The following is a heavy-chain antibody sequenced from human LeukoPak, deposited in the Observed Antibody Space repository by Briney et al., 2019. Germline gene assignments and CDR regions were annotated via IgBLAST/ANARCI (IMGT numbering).Heavy chain of an antibody. J-gene: IGHJ4*02. CDR3: AKVGYYDSSGYYHYFDY. D-gene: IGHD3-22*01. CDR1: GFTLSSYG. V-gene: IGHV3-30*02. Sequence: GGSLRLSCAASGFTLSSYGMHWVRQAPGKGLEWVAFIRYDGSNKYYADSVKGRFTISRDNSKNTLYLQMNSLRAEDTAVYYCAKVGYYDSSGYYHYFDYWGQGTLVTVSS. CDR2: IRYDGSNK.